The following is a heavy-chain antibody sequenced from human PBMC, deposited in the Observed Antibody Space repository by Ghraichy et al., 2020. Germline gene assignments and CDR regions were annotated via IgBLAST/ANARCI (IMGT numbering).Heavy chain of an antibody. Sequence: GESLNISCAASGFTFSGHWMSWVRQAPGKGLEWVANIKQDGSEKYYVDSVMGRFTISRDNAKKSLYLQMNSLRAEDRAVYYCARVSGSSSTYWFFDLWGRGTLVSVST. D-gene: IGHD2/OR15-2a*01. CDR1: GFTFSGHW. CDR3: ARVSGSSSTYWFFDL. J-gene: IGHJ2*01. CDR2: IKQDGSEK. V-gene: IGHV3-7*01.